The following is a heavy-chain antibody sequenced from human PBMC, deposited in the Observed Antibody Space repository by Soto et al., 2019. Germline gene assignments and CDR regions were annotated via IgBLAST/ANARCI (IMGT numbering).Heavy chain of an antibody. Sequence: GGSLRLSCAASGFTFNLFGMHWVRQAPGKGLEWVAVVWSDGNNKYYADSVKGRFTISRDNSKNTLYLQMNSLRDEDTAIYYCARDLGSNKDGDGSWYSTFFDYWGQGTLVTVSS. CDR1: GFTFNLFG. D-gene: IGHD2-15*01. CDR3: ARDLGSNKDGDGSWYSTFFDY. J-gene: IGHJ4*02. V-gene: IGHV3-33*01. CDR2: VWSDGNNK.